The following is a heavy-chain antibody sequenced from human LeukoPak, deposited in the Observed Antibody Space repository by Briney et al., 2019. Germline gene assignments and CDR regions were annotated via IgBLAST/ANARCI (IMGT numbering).Heavy chain of an antibody. V-gene: IGHV3-43*01. Sequence: GGSLRLSCAASGFTFDDYTMHWVRHAPGKGLEWVSLISWDGGSTYYADSVKGRFTISRDNSKNSLYLQMNSLRTEDTALYYCAKAYCSSTSCYTDYWGQGTLVTVSS. J-gene: IGHJ4*02. D-gene: IGHD2-2*02. CDR3: AKAYCSSTSCYTDY. CDR2: ISWDGGST. CDR1: GFTFDDYT.